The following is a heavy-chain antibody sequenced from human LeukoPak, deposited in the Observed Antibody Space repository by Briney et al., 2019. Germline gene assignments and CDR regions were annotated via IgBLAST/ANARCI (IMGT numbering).Heavy chain of an antibody. V-gene: IGHV3-30*01. CDR1: GFTFSIYA. CDR3: LYSSSWF. D-gene: IGHD6-13*01. J-gene: IGHJ4*02. CDR2: ITYDGSNK. Sequence: SLRLSCAPSGFTFSIYAMHCVRQAPGKGLEWVGVITYDGSNKYYADSVKGRFTISRANSKNTLSLQITSLRAEDTAVYYCLYSSSWFWGQGTLVTVSS.